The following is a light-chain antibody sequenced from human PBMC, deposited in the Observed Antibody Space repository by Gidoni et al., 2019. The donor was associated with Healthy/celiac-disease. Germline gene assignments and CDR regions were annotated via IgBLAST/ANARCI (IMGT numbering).Light chain of an antibody. Sequence: EIVLTLSPGTLSLSPGERATLSCSASQSVSSSYLAWYQQKPGQAPRLLIYGASSRATGIPDRFSGSGSGTDFTLTISRLEPEDFAVYYCQQYGSFFGQGTKLEIK. CDR3: QQYGSF. CDR1: QSVSSSY. CDR2: GAS. V-gene: IGKV3-20*01. J-gene: IGKJ2*01.